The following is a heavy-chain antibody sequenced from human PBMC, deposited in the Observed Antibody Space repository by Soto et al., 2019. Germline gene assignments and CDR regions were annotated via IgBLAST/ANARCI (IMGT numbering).Heavy chain of an antibody. CDR1: GGSISSGDYY. CDR2: IYYSGST. D-gene: IGHD4-17*01. J-gene: IGHJ2*01. V-gene: IGHV4-30-4*01. CDR3: AREKDGAVSFDL. Sequence: QVQLQESGPGLVKPSQTLSITCTVSGGSISSGDYYWSWIRQPPGKGLEWIGYIYYSGSTYYNPSLKSLVTISVDTSKNQFSLKLSSVTAADTAVYYCAREKDGAVSFDLWGRGTLVTVSS.